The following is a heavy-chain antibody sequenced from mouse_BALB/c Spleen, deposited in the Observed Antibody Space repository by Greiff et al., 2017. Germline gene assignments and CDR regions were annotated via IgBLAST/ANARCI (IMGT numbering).Heavy chain of an antibody. CDR1: GFTFSSYA. V-gene: IGHV5-6-5*01. J-gene: IGHJ4*01. D-gene: IGHD2-4*01. CDR3: ARKPLSTMITTGYAMDY. Sequence: EVQVVESGGGLVKPGGSLKLSCAASGFTFSSYAMSWVRQTPEKRLEWVASISSGGSTYYPDSVKGRFTISRDNARNILYLQMSSLRSEDTAMYYCARKPLSTMITTGYAMDYWGQGTSVTVSS. CDR2: ISSGGST.